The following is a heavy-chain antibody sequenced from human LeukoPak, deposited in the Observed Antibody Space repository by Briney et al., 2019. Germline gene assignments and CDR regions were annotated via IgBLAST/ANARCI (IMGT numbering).Heavy chain of an antibody. CDR1: GFTFSSYW. Sequence: GGSLRLSCAASGFTFSSYWMSWVRQAPGKGLEWVANIKFDGSEKYYVDSVKGRFTISRDNAKNSLFLQMNSLRAEDTAVYYCARAPREWLLGYYFDYWGQGTLVTVSS. D-gene: IGHD3-3*01. V-gene: IGHV3-7*01. J-gene: IGHJ4*02. CDR3: ARAPREWLLGYYFDY. CDR2: IKFDGSEK.